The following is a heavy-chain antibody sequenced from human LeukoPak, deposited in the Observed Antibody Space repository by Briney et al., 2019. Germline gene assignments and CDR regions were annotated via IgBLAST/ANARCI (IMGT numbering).Heavy chain of an antibody. V-gene: IGHV3-23*01. J-gene: IGHJ4*02. CDR1: GFTFSSYA. Sequence: GGSLRLSCAASGFTFSSYAMSWVRQAPGKGLEWVSAIRGGGDNTYYADSVKGRFTISRDNSKNTLYLQMSSLRAEDTAVYYCVKEIVRATDGYFDHWGQGTLVTVSS. CDR2: IRGGGDNT. D-gene: IGHD1-26*01. CDR3: VKEIVRATDGYFDH.